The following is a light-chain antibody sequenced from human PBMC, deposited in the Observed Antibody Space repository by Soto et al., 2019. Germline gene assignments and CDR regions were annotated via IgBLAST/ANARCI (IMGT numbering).Light chain of an antibody. CDR3: CSYAGSSMPWV. CDR1: SSSVGSYNL. J-gene: IGLJ3*02. V-gene: IGLV2-23*01. CDR2: EGS. Sequence: QSALTQPASVSGSPGQSITISCTGTSSSVGSYNLVSWYQHHPDKAPKLIIYEGSKRPSGVSNRFSGSKSGNTASLTISGLQAEDEADYSCCSYAGSSMPWVFGGGTKVTVL.